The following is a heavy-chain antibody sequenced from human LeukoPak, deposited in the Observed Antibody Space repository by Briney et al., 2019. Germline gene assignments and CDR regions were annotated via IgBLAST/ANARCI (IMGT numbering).Heavy chain of an antibody. J-gene: IGHJ4*02. V-gene: IGHV4-38-2*02. Sequence: PSETLSLTCTVSGYSISSGYYWGWIRQPPGKGLEWIGSIYHSGSTYYNPSLKSRVTISVDTSKNQFSLKLSSVTAADTAVYYCARWGRIAAAGKGLDYWGQGTLVTVSS. CDR2: IYHSGST. CDR1: GYSISSGYY. CDR3: ARWGRIAAAGKGLDY. D-gene: IGHD6-13*01.